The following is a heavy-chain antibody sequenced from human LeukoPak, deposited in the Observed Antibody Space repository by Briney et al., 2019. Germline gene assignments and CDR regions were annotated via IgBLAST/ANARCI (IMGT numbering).Heavy chain of an antibody. CDR3: ARGVTGRLNY. V-gene: IGHV4-30-2*01. Sequence: SETLSLTCADSGGSISSGGYSWSWIRQPPGKGLEWIGYIYHSGSTYYNPSLKSRVTISVDRSKNQFSLKLSSVTAADTAVYYCARGVTGRLNYWGQGTLVTVSS. CDR2: IYHSGST. D-gene: IGHD1-1*01. CDR1: GGSISSGGYS. J-gene: IGHJ4*02.